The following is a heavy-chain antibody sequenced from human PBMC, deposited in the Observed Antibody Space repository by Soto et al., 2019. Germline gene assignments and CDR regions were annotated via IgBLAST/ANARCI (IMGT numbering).Heavy chain of an antibody. CDR1: GFTFDDYA. CDR3: AKGSYDILTGPPLDY. V-gene: IGHV3-9*01. Sequence: GGSLRLSCAASGFTFDDYAMHWVRQAPGKGLEWVSGISWNSGSIGYADSVKGRFTISRDNAKNSLYLQMNSLRAEDTALYYCAKGSYDILTGPPLDYWGQGTLVTVSS. CDR2: ISWNSGSI. J-gene: IGHJ4*02. D-gene: IGHD3-9*01.